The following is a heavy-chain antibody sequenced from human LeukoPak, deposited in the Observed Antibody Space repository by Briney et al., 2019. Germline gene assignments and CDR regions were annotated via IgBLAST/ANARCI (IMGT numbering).Heavy chain of an antibody. CDR1: GYTFTSYG. D-gene: IGHD3-22*01. J-gene: IGHJ4*02. CDR3: ARGGYYYDSSATRAPFDY. CDR2: ISAYNGNT. Sequence: ASVKVSCKASGYTFTSYGISWVRQAPGQGLEWMGWISAYNGNTNYAQKFQGRVTMTRDTSTSTVYMELSSLRSEDTAVYYCARGGYYYDSSATRAPFDYWGQGTLVTVSS. V-gene: IGHV1-18*01.